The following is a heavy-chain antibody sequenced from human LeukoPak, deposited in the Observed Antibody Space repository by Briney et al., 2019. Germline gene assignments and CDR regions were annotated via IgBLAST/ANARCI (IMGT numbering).Heavy chain of an antibody. J-gene: IGHJ6*02. CDR2: ISSSSSYI. CDR3: ARSRHHDFWSGYNFYYYYGMDV. Sequence: PGGSLRLSCAASGFTFSSYSMNWVRQAPGKGLEWVSSISSSSSYIYYADSVKGRFTISRDNAKNSLYLQMNSLRAEDTAVYYCARSRHHDFWSGYNFYYYYGMDVWGQGTTVTVSS. V-gene: IGHV3-21*01. CDR1: GFTFSSYS. D-gene: IGHD3-3*01.